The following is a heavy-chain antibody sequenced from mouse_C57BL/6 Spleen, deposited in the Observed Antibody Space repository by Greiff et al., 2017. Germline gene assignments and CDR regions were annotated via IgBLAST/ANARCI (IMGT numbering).Heavy chain of an antibody. CDR2: IWRGGST. D-gene: IGHD1-1*01. CDR1: GFSLTSYG. CDR3: AKNPYYYGSSYLYAMDY. Sequence: VQLKESGPGLVQPSQSLSITCTVSGFSLTSYGVNWVRQSPGKGLEWLGVIWRGGSTDYNAAFMSRLSITKDNSKSQVFFKMNSLQADDTAIYYWAKNPYYYGSSYLYAMDYWGQGTSVTVSS. J-gene: IGHJ4*01. V-gene: IGHV2-5*01.